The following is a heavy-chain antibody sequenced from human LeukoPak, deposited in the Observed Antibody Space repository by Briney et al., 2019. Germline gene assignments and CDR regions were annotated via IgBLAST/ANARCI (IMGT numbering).Heavy chain of an antibody. V-gene: IGHV4-4*07. CDR2: IYTSGST. CDR1: GGSISSYY. CDR3: VRAITIFGVVIIDY. D-gene: IGHD3-3*01. J-gene: IGHJ4*02. Sequence: PSETLSLTCTVSGGSISSYYWSWIRQPAGKGLEWIGRIYTSGSTNYNPSLKSRVTMSVDTSKNQFSLKLSSVTAADTAVYYCVRAITIFGVVIIDYWGQGTLVTVSS.